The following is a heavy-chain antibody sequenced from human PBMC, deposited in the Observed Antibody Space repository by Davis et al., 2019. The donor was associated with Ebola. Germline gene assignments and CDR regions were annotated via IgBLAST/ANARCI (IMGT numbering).Heavy chain of an antibody. Sequence: GESLKISCAASGFRFATYTMNWVRQAPGKGLEWISYISSSSTNIFYADSVKGRFTISRDNSMTTLYLQMNSLRAEDTAVYFCAKRGGEYSYYGMDVWGQGTTVTVSS. V-gene: IGHV3-48*01. J-gene: IGHJ6*02. CDR3: AKRGGEYSYYGMDV. CDR2: ISSSSTNI. CDR1: GFRFATYT. D-gene: IGHD3-10*01.